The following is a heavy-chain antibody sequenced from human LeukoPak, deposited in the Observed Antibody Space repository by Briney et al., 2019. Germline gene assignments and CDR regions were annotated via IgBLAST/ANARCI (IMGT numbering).Heavy chain of an antibody. CDR3: ASYYHDSSGYYQYYFDS. J-gene: IGHJ4*02. CDR1: GESFSGYY. D-gene: IGHD3-22*01. Sequence: SETLSLTCGVYGESFSGYYWTWIRQPPGKGLEWIGEINDSGRTSCNPSLKSRVTISVDTSKNQFSLKLRSVAAADTAVYYCASYYHDSSGYYQYYFDSWGQGTLVTVSS. V-gene: IGHV4-34*01. CDR2: INDSGRT.